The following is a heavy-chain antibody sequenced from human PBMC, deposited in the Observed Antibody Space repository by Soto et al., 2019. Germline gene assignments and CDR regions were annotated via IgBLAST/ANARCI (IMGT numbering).Heavy chain of an antibody. CDR1: GYTFTSYG. Sequence: GASVKVSCKASGYTFTSYGISWVRQAPGQGLEWMGWISAYNGNTNYAQKLQGRVTMTTDTSTSTAYMELRSLRSDDTAVYYCARDLSRTSGSDHDYYYYVMAVWGRGTTVIVS. CDR2: ISAYNGNT. V-gene: IGHV1-18*01. D-gene: IGHD3-3*01. CDR3: ARDLSRTSGSDHDYYYYVMAV. J-gene: IGHJ6*02.